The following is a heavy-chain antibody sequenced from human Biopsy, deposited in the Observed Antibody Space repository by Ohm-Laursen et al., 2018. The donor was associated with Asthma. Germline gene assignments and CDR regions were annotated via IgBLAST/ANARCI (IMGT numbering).Heavy chain of an antibody. J-gene: IGHJ4*02. CDR2: ISYDGSNK. CDR1: GFTFGDYC. Sequence: SLRLSCSASGFTFGDYCMSWVRQVPGKGLEWVAVISYDGSNKYYAGSVKGRFTISRDNSKNTLYLQMNSLRAEDTAVYYCASQSSGPDFWSGYYYFDYWGQGTLVTVSS. D-gene: IGHD3-3*01. V-gene: IGHV3-30*03. CDR3: ASQSSGPDFWSGYYYFDY.